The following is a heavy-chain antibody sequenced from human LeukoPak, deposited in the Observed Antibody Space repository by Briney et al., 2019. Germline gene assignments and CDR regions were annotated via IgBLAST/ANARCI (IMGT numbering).Heavy chain of an antibody. Sequence: GGSLTLSCAASGFTFSSYGMHWVRQAPGKGLEWVAVISYDGSNKYYADSVKGRFTISRDNSKNTLYLQMNSLRAEDTAVYYCQGSGGNYFDYWGQGTLVTVSS. V-gene: IGHV3-30*19. CDR1: GFTFSSYG. J-gene: IGHJ4*02. D-gene: IGHD3-10*01. CDR3: QGSGGNYFDY. CDR2: ISYDGSNK.